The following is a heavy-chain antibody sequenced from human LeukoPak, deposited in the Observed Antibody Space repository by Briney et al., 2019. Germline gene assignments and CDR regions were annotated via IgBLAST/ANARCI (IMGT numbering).Heavy chain of an antibody. CDR2: IYHSGST. Sequence: SETLSLTCAVSGGSISSGGYSWSWIRQPPGKGLEWIGYIYHSGSTYYNPSLKSRVTVSVDRSKNQFSLKLSSVTAADTAAYYCAGSSSSIDYWGQGTLVTVSS. J-gene: IGHJ4*02. CDR1: GGSISSGGYS. V-gene: IGHV4-30-2*01. D-gene: IGHD6-6*01. CDR3: AGSSSSIDY.